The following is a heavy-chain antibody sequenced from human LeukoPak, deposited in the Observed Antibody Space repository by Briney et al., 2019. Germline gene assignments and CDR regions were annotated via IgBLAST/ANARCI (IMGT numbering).Heavy chain of an antibody. CDR3: ARGAYSNYLSVGY. CDR1: GGSIPSCY. J-gene: IGHJ4*02. CDR2: LLYSGST. Sequence: SETVSLTCAISGGSIPSCYWSWIRQTPGKGLEWIGYLLYSGSTNYNPSLKSRVTMSIDTSKNQFSLKLRSVTAADTAVYYCARGAYSNYLSVGYWGQGILVTVSS. D-gene: IGHD4-11*01. V-gene: IGHV4-59*01.